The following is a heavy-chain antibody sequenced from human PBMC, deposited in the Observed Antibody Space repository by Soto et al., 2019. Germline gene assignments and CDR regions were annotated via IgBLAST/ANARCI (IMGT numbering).Heavy chain of an antibody. D-gene: IGHD2-15*01. CDR3: ASGDIVVVVAATALDY. CDR1: GGTFSSYA. J-gene: IGHJ4*02. Sequence: QVQLVQSGAEVKKPGSSVKVSCKASGGTFSSYAISWVRQAPGQGLEWMGGIIPIFGTANYAQKFQGRVTITADESTSTAYMELSSLRSDDTAVYYCASGDIVVVVAATALDYWGQGTLVTVSS. CDR2: IIPIFGTA. V-gene: IGHV1-69*01.